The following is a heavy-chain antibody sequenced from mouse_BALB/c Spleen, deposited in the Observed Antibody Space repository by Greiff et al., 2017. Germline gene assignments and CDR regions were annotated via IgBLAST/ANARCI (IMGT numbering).Heavy chain of an antibody. CDR2: ISSGGGNT. D-gene: IGHD2-4*01. J-gene: IGHJ3*01. Sequence: EVKVEESGGGLVKPGGSLKLSCAASGFTFSSYTMSWVRQTPEKRLEWVATISSGGGNTYYPDSVKGRFTISRDNAKNNLYLQMSSLRSEDTALYYCARWGYDYDDGFAYWGQGTLVTVSA. CDR1: GFTFSSYT. CDR3: ARWGYDYDDGFAY. V-gene: IGHV5-9*03.